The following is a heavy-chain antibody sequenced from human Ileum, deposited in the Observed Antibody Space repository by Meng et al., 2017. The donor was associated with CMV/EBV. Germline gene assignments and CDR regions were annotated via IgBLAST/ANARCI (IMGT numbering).Heavy chain of an antibody. D-gene: IGHD3-3*01. CDR2: SNPAGGGA. V-gene: IGHV1-46*01. CDR3: SGDGTPYYDQWSAYRHWFGA. Sequence: FISCVGHGVRQVPGQGFQRMGISNPAGGGATYPQSVQRRSTMTRDTSYNTMFMDLASLKSDDTAVYYCSGDGTPYYDQWSAYRHWFGAWGQGTLVTVSS. J-gene: IGHJ5*02. CDR1: FISCV.